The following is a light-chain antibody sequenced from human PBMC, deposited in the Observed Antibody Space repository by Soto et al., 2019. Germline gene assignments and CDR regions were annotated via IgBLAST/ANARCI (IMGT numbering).Light chain of an antibody. CDR2: WAS. CDR3: QQYSSTPPWT. CDR1: HSVLYSSNNKNY. Sequence: DIVMTQSPDSLAESLGERATINGKSSHSVLYSSNNKNYLAWYQQKPGQPPKLLIYWASTRVSGVPDRYSGRVSGTAFSLSISSLQTADVAVYYCQQYSSTPPWTLGEGNKVEIK. J-gene: IGKJ1*01. V-gene: IGKV4-1*01.